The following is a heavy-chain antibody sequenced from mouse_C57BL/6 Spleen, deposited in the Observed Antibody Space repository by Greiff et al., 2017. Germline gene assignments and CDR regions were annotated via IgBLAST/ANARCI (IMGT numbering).Heavy chain of an antibody. Sequence: QVQLQQPGTELVKPGASVKLSCKASGYTFTSYWMHWVKQRPGHGLEWIGNINPSNGGTNYNEKFKSKATLTVDKSSSTAYMQLSSLTSEDSAVYYCARDTTIVIPPLAMDYWGQGTSVTVSS. CDR1: GYTFTSYW. CDR2: INPSNGGT. V-gene: IGHV1-53*01. D-gene: IGHD2-5*01. CDR3: ARDTTIVIPPLAMDY. J-gene: IGHJ4*01.